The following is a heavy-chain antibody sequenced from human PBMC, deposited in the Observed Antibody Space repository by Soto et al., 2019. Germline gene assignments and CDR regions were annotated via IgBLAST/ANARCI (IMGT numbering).Heavy chain of an antibody. CDR2: ISGSGSTI. D-gene: IGHD3-22*01. V-gene: IGHV3-23*01. CDR1: GFTFSSYA. Sequence: GGSLRLSCAASGFTFSSYAVSWVRQAPGKGPEWISSISGSGSTIYYADSVKGRFTISRDNSKNTLYLQMSSLRAEDTAVYYCAKVFYYYDSSGYYYFDYWGQGTLVTVSS. J-gene: IGHJ4*02. CDR3: AKVFYYYDSSGYYYFDY.